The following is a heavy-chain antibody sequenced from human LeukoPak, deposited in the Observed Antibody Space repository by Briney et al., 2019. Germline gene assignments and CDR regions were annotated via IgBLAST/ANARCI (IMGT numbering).Heavy chain of an antibody. V-gene: IGHV1-2*02. Sequence: ASVKVSCKASGYTFTGHFMHWVRQAPGQGLEWMGWINPNSGGTNYAQKFQGRVTMTRDTSISTAYMELSRLRSDDTAVYYCARDYSSSSSHFDYWGQGTLVTVSS. D-gene: IGHD6-6*01. CDR2: INPNSGGT. CDR1: GYTFTGHF. CDR3: ARDYSSSSSHFDY. J-gene: IGHJ4*02.